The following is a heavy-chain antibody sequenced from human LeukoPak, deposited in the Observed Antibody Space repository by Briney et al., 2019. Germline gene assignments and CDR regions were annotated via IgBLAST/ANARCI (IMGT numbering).Heavy chain of an antibody. D-gene: IGHD4-17*01. Sequence: GGSLRLSCAASGFTFSSYAMTWVRQAPGKGLEWVSAISDSGGSTYYADSVKGRFTISRDNSKNTLFLQMNSLRAEDTAVYYCARDRGDYVRDYYYYGMDVWGQGTTVTVSS. V-gene: IGHV3-23*01. CDR1: GFTFSSYA. CDR3: ARDRGDYVRDYYYYGMDV. J-gene: IGHJ6*02. CDR2: ISDSGGST.